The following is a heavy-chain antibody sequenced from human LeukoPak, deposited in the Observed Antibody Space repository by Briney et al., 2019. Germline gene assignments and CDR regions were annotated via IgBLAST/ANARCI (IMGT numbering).Heavy chain of an antibody. Sequence: SETLSLTCSVSGGSISSYYWSWMRQPPGKGLEWIGYIYYSGRTSYNPSLKSRVTISVDTSKNQFSLKLSSVTAADTAVYYCARAPEPFIAVAGTSYFDYWGQGTLVTVSS. CDR3: ARAPEPFIAVAGTSYFDY. CDR2: IYYSGRT. J-gene: IGHJ4*02. D-gene: IGHD6-19*01. CDR1: GGSISSYY. V-gene: IGHV4-59*08.